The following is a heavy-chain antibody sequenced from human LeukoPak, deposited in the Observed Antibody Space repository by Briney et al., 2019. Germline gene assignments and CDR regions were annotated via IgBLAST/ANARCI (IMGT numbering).Heavy chain of an antibody. D-gene: IGHD3-22*01. CDR2: ISGSGDST. CDR1: GFTFSNYI. Sequence: GGSLRLSCAASGFTFSNYIMSWVRQAPGKGLEWVSSISGSGDSTYYADSVKGRFTISRDNSKNTLYLQMNSLRAEDTAVYYCAKSGYYDSSGYYFNREIDYWGQGTLVTVSS. J-gene: IGHJ4*02. V-gene: IGHV3-23*01. CDR3: AKSGYYDSSGYYFNREIDY.